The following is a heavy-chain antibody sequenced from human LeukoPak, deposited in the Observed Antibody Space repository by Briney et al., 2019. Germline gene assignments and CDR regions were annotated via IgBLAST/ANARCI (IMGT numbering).Heavy chain of an antibody. V-gene: IGHV6-1*01. CDR2: TYYRSKWSN. Sequence: SQTLPLTCAISGVTVSSNSAAWNWIRQSPSRGLEWLGRTYYRSKWSNDYAVSVKSRITINPDTSKNQFSLQLNSVTPEDTAVYYCARDLMGIAYRGAFYYWGQGTLVTVSS. CDR3: ARDLMGIAYRGAFYY. D-gene: IGHD6-13*01. J-gene: IGHJ4*02. CDR1: GVTVSSNSAA.